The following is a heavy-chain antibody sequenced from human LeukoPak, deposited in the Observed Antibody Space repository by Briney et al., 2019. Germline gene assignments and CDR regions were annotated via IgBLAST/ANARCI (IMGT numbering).Heavy chain of an antibody. Sequence: ASVKVSCKASGYTFTSYGIGWVRQAPGQGLEWMGWISTYNGNKKYAQKVQGRVTMTTDTSTSTAYMELRSLRSDDTAVYYCARDRFYGSGSYYRKTDDAFDIWGQGTMVTVSS. CDR3: ARDRFYGSGSYYRKTDDAFDI. D-gene: IGHD3-10*01. CDR2: ISTYNGNK. V-gene: IGHV1-18*01. CDR1: GYTFTSYG. J-gene: IGHJ3*02.